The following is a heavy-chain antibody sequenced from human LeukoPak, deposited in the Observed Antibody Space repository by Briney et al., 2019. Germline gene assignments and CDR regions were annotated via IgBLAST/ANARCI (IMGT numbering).Heavy chain of an antibody. D-gene: IGHD5-12*01. CDR2: INQDGSDK. V-gene: IGHV3-7*04. CDR3: ARYGAYDFNY. J-gene: IGHJ4*02. Sequence: PGGSLRLSCAASGFTFSNYWTSWVRQAPGKGLEWVAKINQDGSDKYHGDSLEGRFTISRDNAQNSLYLQMNSLRAEDTALYYCARYGAYDFNYWGQGTLVTVSS. CDR1: GFTFSNYW.